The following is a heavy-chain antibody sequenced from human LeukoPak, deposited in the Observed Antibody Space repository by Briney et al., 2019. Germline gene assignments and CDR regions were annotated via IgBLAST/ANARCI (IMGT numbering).Heavy chain of an antibody. CDR1: GYSFTSYW. Sequence: GESLKISCKGSGYSFTSYWIGWVRQMPGKGLEWMGIIHPGDSDTRYSPSFQGQVTISADKSISTAYLQWSSLKASDTAMYYCARQKGGDYFSYYYYGMDVWGQGTTVTVSS. CDR3: ARQKGGDYFSYYYYGMDV. CDR2: IHPGDSDT. D-gene: IGHD4-17*01. J-gene: IGHJ6*02. V-gene: IGHV5-51*01.